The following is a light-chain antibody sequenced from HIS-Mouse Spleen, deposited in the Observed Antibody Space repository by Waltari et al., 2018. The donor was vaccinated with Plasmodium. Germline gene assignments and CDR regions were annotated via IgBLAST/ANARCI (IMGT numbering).Light chain of an antibody. CDR1: SSDVGGSNY. J-gene: IGLJ2*01. Sequence: QSALTQPASVSGSPGQSITISCTGPSSDVGGSNYVSWYQQHPSKAPNLMIYDVSNRPAGVSNRFAGSTSGNTASLTISGLQAEDEADYYCSSYTSSSTLVFGGGTKLTVL. CDR3: SSYTSSSTLV. CDR2: DVS. V-gene: IGLV2-14*03.